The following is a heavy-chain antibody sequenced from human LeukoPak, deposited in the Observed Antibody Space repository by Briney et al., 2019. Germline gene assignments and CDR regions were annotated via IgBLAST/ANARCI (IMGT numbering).Heavy chain of an antibody. D-gene: IGHD3-22*01. CDR1: GFTFSSYA. J-gene: IGHJ5*02. CDR3: AKVAGRDSSGYDYTPWFDP. Sequence: GGSLRLSCAASGFTFSSYAMSWVRQAPGKGLEWVSAISGSGGSTYYADFVKGRFTISRDNSKNTLYLQMNSLRAEETAVYYCAKVAGRDSSGYDYTPWFDPWGQGTLVTVSS. CDR2: ISGSGGST. V-gene: IGHV3-23*01.